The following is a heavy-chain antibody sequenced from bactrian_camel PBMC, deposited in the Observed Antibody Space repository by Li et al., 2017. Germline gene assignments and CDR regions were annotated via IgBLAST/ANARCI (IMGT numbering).Heavy chain of an antibody. CDR1: GRTYEKYC. D-gene: IGHD4*01. V-gene: IGHV3S63*01. CDR3: AAGRCPGTPTMTRPRVEPDTGSFGW. CDR2: IATGSGNT. J-gene: IGHJ6*01. Sequence: VQLVESGGDSVQAGGSLRLSCTISGRTYEKYCMAWFRQAPGKEREGVARIATGSGNTYYADSVKGRFAISRDNAKNTVYLQMNSLKPEDTAMYYCAAGRCPGTPTMTRPRVEPDTGSFGWWGRGTQVTVS.